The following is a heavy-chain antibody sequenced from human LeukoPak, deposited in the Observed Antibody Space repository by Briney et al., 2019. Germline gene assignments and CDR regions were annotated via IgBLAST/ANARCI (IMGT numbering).Heavy chain of an antibody. D-gene: IGHD6-19*01. CDR3: ARSGQYSSGWSDY. V-gene: IGHV3-30*04. Sequence: GGSLRLSCAASGFTFSSYAMHWVRQAPGKGLEWVAVISYDGSNKYYADSVKGRSTISRDNSKNTLYLQMNSLRAGDTAVYYCARSGQYSSGWSDYWGQGTLVTVSS. CDR2: ISYDGSNK. J-gene: IGHJ4*02. CDR1: GFTFSSYA.